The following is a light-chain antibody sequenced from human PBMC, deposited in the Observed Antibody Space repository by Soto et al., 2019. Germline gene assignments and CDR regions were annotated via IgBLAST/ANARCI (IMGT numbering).Light chain of an antibody. Sequence: SYELTQPPSVSVAPGKTARITWGGNNVGGKSVHWYQQNPGQAPVLVIYYDSDRPSGIPERFSGSNSGNTATLTISRVEAGDEADYYCQVWHSSSDVVFGGGTKVTVL. CDR3: QVWHSSSDVV. V-gene: IGLV3-21*04. CDR1: NVGGKS. CDR2: YDS. J-gene: IGLJ2*01.